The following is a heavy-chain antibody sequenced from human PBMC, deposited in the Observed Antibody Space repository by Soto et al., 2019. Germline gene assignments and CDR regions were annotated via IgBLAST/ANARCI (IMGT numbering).Heavy chain of an antibody. CDR3: ARDGIDIAAPDYYYGMDV. CDR1: GGSISSGDYY. V-gene: IGHV4-30-4*01. D-gene: IGHD6-6*01. Sequence: QVQLQESGPGLVKPSQTLSLTCTVSGGSISSGDYYWSWIRQPPGKGLEWIGYIYYSGSTYYNPSLKSRVTISVDTSKNQFSLKLSSVTAADTAVYYCARDGIDIAAPDYYYGMDVWGQGTTVTVSS. CDR2: IYYSGST. J-gene: IGHJ6*02.